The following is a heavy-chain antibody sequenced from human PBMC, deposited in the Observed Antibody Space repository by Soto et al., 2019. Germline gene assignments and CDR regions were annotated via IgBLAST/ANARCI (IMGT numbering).Heavy chain of an antibody. CDR2: ISSSLGHT. V-gene: IGHV3-11*03. D-gene: IGHD1-1*01. Sequence: GRSLRLSCVASGFDFSDFHISWVRQAPGKGLEWISYISSSLGHTDYAESVKGRFTISRDNAKSSVFLEMSDLRSDDTAVYYCAANWNFGLNFWGQGTLVTVS. CDR3: AANWNFGLNF. CDR1: GFDFSDFH. J-gene: IGHJ4*02.